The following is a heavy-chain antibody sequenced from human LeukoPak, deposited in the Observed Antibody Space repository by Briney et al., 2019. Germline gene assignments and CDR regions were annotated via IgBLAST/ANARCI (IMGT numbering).Heavy chain of an antibody. CDR1: GFTFSSYA. Sequence: PGGSLRLSCAASGFTFSSYAMSWIRQPPGKGLEWIGEINHSGSTNYNPSLKSRVTISVDTSKNQFSLKLSSVTAADTAVYYCARGISLPLFGSYDWFDPWGQGTLVTVSS. V-gene: IGHV4-34*01. CDR2: INHSGST. CDR3: ARGISLPLFGSYDWFDP. J-gene: IGHJ5*02. D-gene: IGHD1-26*01.